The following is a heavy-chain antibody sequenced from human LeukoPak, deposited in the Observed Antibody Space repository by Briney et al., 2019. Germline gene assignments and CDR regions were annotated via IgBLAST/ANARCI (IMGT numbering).Heavy chain of an antibody. CDR2: IYHSGCT. CDR1: GGSISSGGYS. D-gene: IGHD3-3*01. J-gene: IGHJ4*02. V-gene: IGHV4-30-2*01. CDR3: ASIPYDFWSGYHQPYYFDY. Sequence: SQTLSLTCAVSGGSISSGGYSWSWIRQPPGKGLEWIGYIYHSGCTYYNPSLKSRVTISVDTSKNQFSLKLSSVTAADTAVYYCASIPYDFWSGYHQPYYFDYWGQGTLVTVSS.